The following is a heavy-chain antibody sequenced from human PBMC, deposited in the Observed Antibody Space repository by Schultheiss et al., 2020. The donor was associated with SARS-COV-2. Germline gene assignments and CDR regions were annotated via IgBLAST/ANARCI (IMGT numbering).Heavy chain of an antibody. CDR3: ARERGGSSHQGPFDI. Sequence: SETLSLTCTVSGGSISSGGYYWSWIRQPPGKGLEWIGYIYYSGSTNYNPSLKSRVTILVDTSKNQFSLKLSSVTAADTAVYYCARERGGSSHQGPFDICVRSTLVTVSS. D-gene: IGHD1-26*01. CDR1: GGSISSGGYY. V-gene: IGHV4-61*08. CDR2: IYYSGST. J-gene: IGHJ3*02.